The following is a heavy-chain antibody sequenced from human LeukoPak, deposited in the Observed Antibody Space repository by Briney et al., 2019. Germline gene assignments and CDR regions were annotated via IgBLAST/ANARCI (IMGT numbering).Heavy chain of an antibody. V-gene: IGHV1-46*01. Sequence: ASVKVSCKASGYPFTSYYIHWVRQAPGQGLEWMGIINPSAGRTNYAQKFQGRVTMTRDTSTSTVYMELSSLRSEVTAVNYCARWQQQRAPFDYWVQGTLVTVSS. CDR3: ARWQQQRAPFDY. D-gene: IGHD4-23*01. CDR1: GYPFTSYY. J-gene: IGHJ4*02. CDR2: INPSAGRT.